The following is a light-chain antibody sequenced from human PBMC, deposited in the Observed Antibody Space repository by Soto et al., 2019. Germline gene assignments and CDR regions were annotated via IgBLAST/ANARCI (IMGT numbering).Light chain of an antibody. Sequence: DILCARSSVTRSWSPGARATLSCRASQSVSSSYLAWYQQKPGQAPRLLIYGASSRATGVPDRFSGSGSGTDFTLTISRLEAEDFAVYYCQHYGSSWTFGQGTKVDIK. CDR1: QSVSSSY. CDR2: GAS. CDR3: QHYGSSWT. J-gene: IGKJ1*01. V-gene: IGKV3-20*01.